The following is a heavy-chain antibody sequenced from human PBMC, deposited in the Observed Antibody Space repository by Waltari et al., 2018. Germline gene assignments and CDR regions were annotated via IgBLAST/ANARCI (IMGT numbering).Heavy chain of an antibody. CDR2: IIPSLGIA. D-gene: IGHD6-13*01. Sequence: QVQLVQSGAEVKKPGSSVKVSCKASGGTFSSYAISWVRQAPGQGLEWMGRIIPSLGIAKYAQKFQGRVTMTADKSTSTAYMELSSLRSEDTAVYYWARGGLSGSELDDYYYYGMDVWGQGTTVTVSS. J-gene: IGHJ6*02. CDR1: GGTFSSYA. V-gene: IGHV1-69*09. CDR3: ARGGLSGSELDDYYYYGMDV.